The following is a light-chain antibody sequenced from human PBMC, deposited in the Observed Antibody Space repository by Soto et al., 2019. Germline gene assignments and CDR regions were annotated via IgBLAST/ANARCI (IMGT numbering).Light chain of an antibody. J-gene: IGKJ5*01. CDR3: MQSTQLPPT. V-gene: IGKV2D-29*02. Sequence: DVVMTQTPLPLSVAPGQPASISCKSSHSLLHITGETFLFWYLQKPGQSPQLLIYEVSTRVSGVTDRFSGSGSGTDFTLEISRVETDDVGIYYCMQSTQLPPTFGQGTRLDIK. CDR2: EVS. CDR1: HSLLHITGETF.